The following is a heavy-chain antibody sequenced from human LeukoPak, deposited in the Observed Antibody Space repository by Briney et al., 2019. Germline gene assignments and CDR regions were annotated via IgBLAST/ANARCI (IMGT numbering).Heavy chain of an antibody. CDR2: INSDNSS. J-gene: IGHJ4*02. V-gene: IGHV3-74*01. CDR3: ARVPVTTYGCGN. CDR1: GFTFSINR. D-gene: IGHD1-14*01. Sequence: PGGSLRLSCAASGFTFSINRMHWVRQAPGKGLVWVAHINSDNSSRHADVVKGRLTVSRHNAKNTLYLQMHSLRAEDTGIYYCARVPVTTYGCGNWGQGPRVIVSS.